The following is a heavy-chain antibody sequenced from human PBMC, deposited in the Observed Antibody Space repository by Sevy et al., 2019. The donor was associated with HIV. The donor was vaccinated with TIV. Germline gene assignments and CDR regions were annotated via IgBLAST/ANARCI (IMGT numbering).Heavy chain of an antibody. V-gene: IGHV6-1*01. CDR2: TYYRSKWYK. Sequence: SQTLSLTCAISGDSVSSNSVAWNWIRQSPSRGLEWLGRTYYRSKWYKDYVVSVKSRITINPDTSKNQFSLQLNSVTPGETAVYYCARTGSRDYDSSGRAFDIWGQGTMVTVSS. J-gene: IGHJ3*02. CDR1: GDSVSSNSVA. D-gene: IGHD3-22*01. CDR3: ARTGSRDYDSSGRAFDI.